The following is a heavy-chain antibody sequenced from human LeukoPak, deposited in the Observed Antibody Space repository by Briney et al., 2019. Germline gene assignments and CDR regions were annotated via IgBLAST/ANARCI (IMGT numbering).Heavy chain of an antibody. D-gene: IGHD1-26*01. V-gene: IGHV3-23*01. CDR2: ISGSGDST. CDR3: AKHTWGSTASFDY. Sequence: GGSLRLSCAASGFTFSNYAMGWVRLAPGKGLEWVSTISGSGDSTYYADSVKDRFAIFRDNSKSTLLLQMNSLRAEDTAVYYCAKHTWGSTASFDYWGQGTLVTVSS. CDR1: GFTFSNYA. J-gene: IGHJ4*02.